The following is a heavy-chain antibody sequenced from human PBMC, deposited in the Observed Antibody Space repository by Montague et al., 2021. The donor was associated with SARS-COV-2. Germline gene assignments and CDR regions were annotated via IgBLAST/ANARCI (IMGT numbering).Heavy chain of an antibody. CDR3: ARIWGATRGDAFDI. V-gene: IGHV2-70*01. Sequence: PALVKPTKTLTLTCTFSGFSLSTSGMCVSWIRQPPGKALEWLALIDWDDDKYYSTSLKTRLTISKDTSKNQVVLTMTNMDPVDTATYYCARIWGATRGDAFDIWGQGTMVIVSS. CDR1: GFSLSTSGMC. J-gene: IGHJ3*02. D-gene: IGHD1-26*01. CDR2: IDWDDDK.